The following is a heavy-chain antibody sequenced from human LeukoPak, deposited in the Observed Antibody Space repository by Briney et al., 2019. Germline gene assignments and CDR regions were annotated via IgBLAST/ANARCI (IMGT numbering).Heavy chain of an antibody. V-gene: IGHV4-61*01. Sequence: PSETLSLTCTVSGGSVSRDRYYWSWVRQPPGKGLEWIGYIYYSGSINYNPSLKSRVTISVDTSKNQFSLKLSSVTAADAAVYYCARGYPWGYYFDYWGQGTLVTVSS. D-gene: IGHD3-16*01. CDR2: IYYSGSI. CDR3: ARGYPWGYYFDY. J-gene: IGHJ4*02. CDR1: GGSVSRDRYY.